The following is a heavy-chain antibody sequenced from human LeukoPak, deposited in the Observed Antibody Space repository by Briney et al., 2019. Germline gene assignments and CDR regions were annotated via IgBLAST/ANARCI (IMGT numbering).Heavy chain of an antibody. CDR2: INPNSGGT. J-gene: IGHJ4*02. V-gene: IGHV1-2*02. CDR3: ARDHYYGSGSYILIDY. D-gene: IGHD3-10*01. CDR1: GYTFTGYY. Sequence: LGASVKVSCKASGYTFTGYYMHWVRQAPGQGLEWMGWINPNSGGTNYAQKFQGRVTMTRDTSISTAYMELSRLRSDDTAVYYCARDHYYGSGSYILIDYWGQGTLVTVSS.